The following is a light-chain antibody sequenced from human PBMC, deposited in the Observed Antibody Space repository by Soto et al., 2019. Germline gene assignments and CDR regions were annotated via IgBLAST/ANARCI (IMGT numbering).Light chain of an antibody. CDR2: DAS. CDR1: QSINSN. Sequence: EVLMTQSPATLSVSPGDRATLSCRASQSINSNLAWYQQQPGQAPRLLIYDASIRATGIPARFSGSGSGTEFSLTINSLQSEDFGVYFCQQYDQWWTFGQGTKVDIK. CDR3: QQYDQWWT. V-gene: IGKV3-15*01. J-gene: IGKJ1*01.